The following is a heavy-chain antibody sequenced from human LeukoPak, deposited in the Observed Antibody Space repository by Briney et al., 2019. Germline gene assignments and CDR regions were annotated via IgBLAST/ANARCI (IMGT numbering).Heavy chain of an antibody. Sequence: PGGSLRLSCAASGFTFSSYAMSWVRQAPGKGLEWVSAISGSGGSTYYADSVKGRFTISRDNSKNTLYLQMNSLRAEYMAVYYCAKHVVGIEGYFDYWGQGTLVTVSS. D-gene: IGHD1-26*01. CDR1: GFTFSSYA. V-gene: IGHV3-23*01. CDR2: ISGSGGST. CDR3: AKHVVGIEGYFDY. J-gene: IGHJ4*02.